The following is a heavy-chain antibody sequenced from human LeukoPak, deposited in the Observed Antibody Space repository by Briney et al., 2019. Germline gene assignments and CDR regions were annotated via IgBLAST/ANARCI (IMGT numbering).Heavy chain of an antibody. CDR1: GGSISSSSYY. CDR2: IYYSGST. Sequence: SETLSLTXTVSGGSISSSSYYWGWIRQPPGNGLEWIGSIYYSGSTYYNPSLKSRVTISVDTSKNQFSLKLSSVTAADTAVYYCARVSYSAGDYWGQGTLVTVSS. CDR3: ARVSYSAGDY. V-gene: IGHV4-39*01. D-gene: IGHD6-13*01. J-gene: IGHJ4*02.